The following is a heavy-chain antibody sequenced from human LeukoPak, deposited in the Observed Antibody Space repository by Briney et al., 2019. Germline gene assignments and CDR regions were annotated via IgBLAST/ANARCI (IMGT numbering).Heavy chain of an antibody. J-gene: IGHJ4*02. CDR2: IFYTGKT. V-gene: IGHV4-39*07. CDR1: GGSVYTSDYC. Sequence: SETLSLTCTVSGGSVYTSDYCWGWVRQPPGKGPKWIGNIFYTGKTNYNRSLMSLVSISIDTSKNQFSLKPTSVTAADTAVYYCARIFDSWGQGTLVIVSS. CDR3: ARIFDS.